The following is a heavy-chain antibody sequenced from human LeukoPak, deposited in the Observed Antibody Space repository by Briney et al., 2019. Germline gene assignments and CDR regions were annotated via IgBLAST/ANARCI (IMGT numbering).Heavy chain of an antibody. J-gene: IGHJ4*02. CDR3: ARGGGGIVVVPAALNLKPFDY. V-gene: IGHV1-2*02. D-gene: IGHD2-2*01. Sequence: ASVKVSYKASGYTFTGYYMHWVRQAPGQGLEWMGWINPNSGGTNYAQKLQGRVTMTTDTSTSTAYMELRILRSDGTAVYYCARGGGGIVVVPAALNLKPFDYWGQGTLVTVSS. CDR2: INPNSGGT. CDR1: GYTFTGYY.